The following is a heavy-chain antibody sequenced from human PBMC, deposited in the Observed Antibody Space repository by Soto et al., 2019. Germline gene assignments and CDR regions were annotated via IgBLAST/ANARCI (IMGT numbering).Heavy chain of an antibody. CDR3: AREGSSSWYPHYYYFYGMDV. V-gene: IGHV3-30-3*01. CDR1: GFTFIAYA. Sequence: QVQLVESGGGVVQPGGSLRLSCGASGFTFIAYAMHWVRQAPGEGLEWVAVISYDGSNKYYADSVKGRFTISRDNSKNTLYLQMNSLRAEDTAVYYCAREGSSSWYPHYYYFYGMDVWGQGTTVTVSS. CDR2: ISYDGSNK. J-gene: IGHJ6*02. D-gene: IGHD6-13*01.